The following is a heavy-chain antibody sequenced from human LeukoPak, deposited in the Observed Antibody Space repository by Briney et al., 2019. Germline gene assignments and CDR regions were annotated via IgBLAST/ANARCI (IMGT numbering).Heavy chain of an antibody. Sequence: ASVKVSCKASGYTFTSYDINWVRQAPGQGLEWMGWTNTNTGTPTYAQGFTGRFVFSLDSSVSTAYLQISSLKAEDIAVYYCVRQYSGYESLYFDSWGQGTLVTVSS. V-gene: IGHV7-4-1*02. CDR2: TNTNTGTP. J-gene: IGHJ4*02. CDR1: GYTFTSYD. CDR3: VRQYSGYESLYFDS. D-gene: IGHD5-12*01.